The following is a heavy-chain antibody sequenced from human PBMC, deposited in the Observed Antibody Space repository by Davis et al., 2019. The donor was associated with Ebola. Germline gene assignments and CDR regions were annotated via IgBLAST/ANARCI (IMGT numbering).Heavy chain of an antibody. CDR2: INPNSGGT. CDR3: ATYTSGIAEADDAFDI. Sequence: ASVKVSCKASGYTFTSYYMHWVRQAPGQGLEWMGWINPNSGGTNYAQKFQGRVTMTRDTSISTAYMELSSLRSEDTAVYYCATYTSGIAEADDAFDIWGQGTMVTVSS. CDR1: GYTFTSYY. D-gene: IGHD6-19*01. J-gene: IGHJ3*02. V-gene: IGHV1-2*02.